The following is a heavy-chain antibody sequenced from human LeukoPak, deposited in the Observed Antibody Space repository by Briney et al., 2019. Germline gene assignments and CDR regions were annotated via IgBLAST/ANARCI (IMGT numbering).Heavy chain of an antibody. CDR1: GFTFTYYT. D-gene: IGHD6-19*01. V-gene: IGHV3-21*03. J-gene: IGHJ5*02. CDR2: ISGGNSYI. CDR3: VRDSASTGWYLNWFDP. Sequence: GGSLRLSCAASGFTFTYYTMNWIRQSPGKGLEWVSSISGGNSYIYYADSVKGRFTISRDNAQNTLYLQMNSLRVEDTAVYYCVRDSASTGWYLNWFDPWGQGTLVTVAS.